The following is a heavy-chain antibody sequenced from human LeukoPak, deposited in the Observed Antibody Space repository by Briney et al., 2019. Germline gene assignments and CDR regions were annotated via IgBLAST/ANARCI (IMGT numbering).Heavy chain of an antibody. CDR3: ARGKRRSSSSVGYFDY. CDR2: IYHSGST. V-gene: IGHV4-30-2*01. J-gene: IGHJ4*02. CDR1: GGSTSSGGYS. D-gene: IGHD6-6*01. Sequence: SETLSLTCAVSGGSTSSGGYSWSWIRQPPGKGLEWIGYIYHSGSTYYNPSLKSRVTISVDRSKNQFSLKLSSVTAADTAVYYCARGKRRSSSSVGYFDYWGQGTLVTVSS.